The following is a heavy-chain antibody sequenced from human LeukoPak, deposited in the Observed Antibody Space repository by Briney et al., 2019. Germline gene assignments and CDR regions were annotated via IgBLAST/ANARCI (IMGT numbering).Heavy chain of an antibody. CDR2: IGGSGSST. CDR1: GFTLRRYA. V-gene: IGHV3-23*01. CDR3: AKDPYGSGTYYFDS. Sequence: GGSLRLSCAASGFTLRRYAMSWVRQAPGKGLEWVSGIGGSGSSTNYADSVKGRFTISRDNPKNTLYLQMNSLRAEDTAVYYCAKDPYGSGTYYFDSWGQGTLVTVSS. J-gene: IGHJ4*02. D-gene: IGHD3-10*01.